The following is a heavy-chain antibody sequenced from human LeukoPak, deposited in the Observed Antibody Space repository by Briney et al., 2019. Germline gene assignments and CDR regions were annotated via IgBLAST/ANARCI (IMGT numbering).Heavy chain of an antibody. V-gene: IGHV1-2*06. J-gene: IGHJ4*02. CDR1: GYTFTGYY. CDR2: INPNSGDT. CDR3: ARILQSGSYYSDY. D-gene: IGHD1-26*01. Sequence: ASVKVSCKASGYTFTGYYMHWVRQAPGQGLEWMGRINPNSGDTNYAQKFQGRVTMTRDTSISTAYMELSRLRSDDTAVYYCARILQSGSYYSDYWGQGTLVSVSS.